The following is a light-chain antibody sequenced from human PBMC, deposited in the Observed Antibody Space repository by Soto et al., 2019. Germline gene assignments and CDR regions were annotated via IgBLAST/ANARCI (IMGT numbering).Light chain of an antibody. CDR3: SSYTSSSTLYV. CDR2: EVS. Sequence: QSVLTQPASVSGSPGQSINISCTGTSSDVGGYNYVSWYQQHPGKAPKLMIYEVSNRPSGVSNRFSGSKSGNTASLTISGLQAEDEADYYCSSYTSSSTLYVFGTGTKV. V-gene: IGLV2-14*01. J-gene: IGLJ1*01. CDR1: SSDVGGYNY.